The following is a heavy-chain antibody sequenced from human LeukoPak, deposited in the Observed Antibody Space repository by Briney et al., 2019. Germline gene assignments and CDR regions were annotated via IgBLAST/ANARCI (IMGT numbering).Heavy chain of an antibody. D-gene: IGHD3-9*01. V-gene: IGHV3-23*01. CDR1: GFTFSSYA. J-gene: IGHJ6*02. CDR3: AKEDTNDISPRNYYGMDV. CDR2: ISGSGGST. Sequence: GGSLRLSCAASGFTFSSYAMSWVRQAPGKGLEWVSAISGSGGSTYYADSVKGRFTISRDNSKNTLYLQMNSLRAEDTAVYYCAKEDTNDISPRNYYGMDVWVQGTTVTVSS.